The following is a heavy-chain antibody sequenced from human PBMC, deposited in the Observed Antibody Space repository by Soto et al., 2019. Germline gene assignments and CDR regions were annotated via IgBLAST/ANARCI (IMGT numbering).Heavy chain of an antibody. CDR2: IWYDGSNK. V-gene: IGHV3-33*01. Sequence: QVQLVESGGGVVQPGRSLRLSCAASGFTFSSYGMHWVRQAPGKGLEWVAVIWYDGSNKYYADSVKGRFTISRDNSKNTLYLQMNSLRAEDTAVYYCARDVGSSPPRYYYYGMDVWGQGTTVTVSS. D-gene: IGHD6-13*01. CDR3: ARDVGSSPPRYYYYGMDV. CDR1: GFTFSSYG. J-gene: IGHJ6*02.